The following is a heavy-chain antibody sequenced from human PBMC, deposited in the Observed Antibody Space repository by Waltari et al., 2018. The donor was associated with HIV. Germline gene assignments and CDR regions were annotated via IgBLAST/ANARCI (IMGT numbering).Heavy chain of an antibody. V-gene: IGHV3-21*01. CDR1: GFTFRSSS. CDR2: ISSSSIYI. J-gene: IGHJ6*02. D-gene: IGHD3-22*01. Sequence: EVQLVESGGGLVKPGGSLRLSCAAPGFTFRSSSMKWVRQAPGKGLEWVSSISSSSIYISYADSVKGRFTISRDNAKNSLYLQMNSLRAEDTAVYYCARQDSSGGNYYYGMDVWGQGTTVTVSS. CDR3: ARQDSSGGNYYYGMDV.